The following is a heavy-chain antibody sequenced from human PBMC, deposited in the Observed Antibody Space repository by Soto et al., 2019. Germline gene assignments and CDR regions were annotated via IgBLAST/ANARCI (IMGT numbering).Heavy chain of an antibody. CDR2: IDYSGST. CDR1: GGSISSGDYY. V-gene: IGHV4-31*03. J-gene: IGHJ5*02. D-gene: IGHD3-3*01. Sequence: QVQLQESGPGLVKPSQTLSLTCTVSGGSISSGDYYWSWIRQHPGKGLEWIGYIDYSGSTYYNPSLNSRVTISVDTPKNQFSLKLSSVTAADTAVYYCARWWSGSRQGFDPWGQGTLVTVSS. CDR3: ARWWSGSRQGFDP.